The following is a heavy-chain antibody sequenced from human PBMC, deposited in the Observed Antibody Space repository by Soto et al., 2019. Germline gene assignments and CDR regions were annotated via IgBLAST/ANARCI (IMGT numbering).Heavy chain of an antibody. V-gene: IGHV1-18*01. D-gene: IGHD5-12*01. CDR1: GYTFFTYD. CDR2: ISTNSGDT. J-gene: IGHJ5*02. CDR3: ARHHGPTTSEIWFVP. Sequence: QVHLVQSGVEVKTPGASVKVSCQASGYTFFTYDISWVRQAPGQGLEWMGWISTNSGDTKYAQKFQGRVTMTTDTTTTTAYLKLRSLTTDDTAAYYCARHHGPTTSEIWFVPLGQGTLVTVSS.